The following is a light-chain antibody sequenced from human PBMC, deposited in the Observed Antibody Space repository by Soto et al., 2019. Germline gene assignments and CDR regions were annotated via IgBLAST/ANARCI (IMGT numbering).Light chain of an antibody. V-gene: IGLV2-8*01. CDR3: SSYAGSNTDYV. CDR2: EVS. Sequence: QCGRAKPPSGSGSPGQSVTISCTGTSSDVGGYKYVSWYQQHPGKVPKLMIYEVSKRPSGVPDRFSGSKYGNPASLTVSGLQAEDEADYYCSSYAGSNTDYVFGTGTKVTVL. J-gene: IGLJ1*01. CDR1: SSDVGGYKY.